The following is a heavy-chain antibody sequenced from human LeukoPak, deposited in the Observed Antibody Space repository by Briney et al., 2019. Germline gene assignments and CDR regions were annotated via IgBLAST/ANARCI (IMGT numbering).Heavy chain of an antibody. CDR2: INHSGST. J-gene: IGHJ3*02. D-gene: IGHD7-27*01. CDR1: GGSFSGYY. V-gene: IGHV4-34*01. CDR3: ARLTGEAAFDI. Sequence: SETLSLTCAVYGGSFSGYYWSWIRQPPGKGLEWIGEINHSGSTNYNPSLKSRVTISVDTSKNQFSLKPSSVTAADTAVYYCARLTGEAAFDIWGQGTMVTVSS.